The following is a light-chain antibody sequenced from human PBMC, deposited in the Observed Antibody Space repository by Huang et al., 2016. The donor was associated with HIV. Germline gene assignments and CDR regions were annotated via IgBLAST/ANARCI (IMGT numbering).Light chain of an antibody. CDR1: QSVGVY. CDR2: EAS. Sequence: EIVLTQSPATLSLSPGDRATLSCRASQSVGVYLAWYQQKPGQAPRLLIFEASNRATGIPDRFSGSGSGTYFTLTIDSLQPDDFAIYYCQQRTKWPPVLTFGGGTRVEIK. V-gene: IGKV3-11*01. CDR3: QQRTKWPPVLT. J-gene: IGKJ4*01.